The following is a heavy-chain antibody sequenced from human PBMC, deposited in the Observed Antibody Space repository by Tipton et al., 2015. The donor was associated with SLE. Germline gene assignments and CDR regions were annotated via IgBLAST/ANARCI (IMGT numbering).Heavy chain of an antibody. V-gene: IGHV4-59*11. CDR1: GGSISSHY. CDR2: IYYSGST. J-gene: IGHJ5*02. D-gene: IGHD6-13*01. Sequence: TLSLTCTVSGGSISSHYWSWIRQPPGKGLEWIGYIYYSGSTNYNPSLKSRVTISVDTSKNQFSLQLNSVTPEDTAVYYCARGGSIPGIAAAGGSSWFDPCGQGTLVTVSS. CDR3: ARGGSIPGIAAAGGSSWFDP.